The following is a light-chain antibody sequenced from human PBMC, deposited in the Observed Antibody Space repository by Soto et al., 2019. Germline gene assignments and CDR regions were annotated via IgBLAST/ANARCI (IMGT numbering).Light chain of an antibody. Sequence: DIQMTQSPSSLSASVGDRVTITCRASQTISNYLNWYQQQPGKAPKLLIYAASSLQSGVPSRFSGSGSGTDFTLTISSLQPEDFATYYCHQCYSSPLTFGGGTKVDIK. J-gene: IGKJ4*01. V-gene: IGKV1-39*01. CDR2: AAS. CDR1: QTISNY. CDR3: HQCYSSPLT.